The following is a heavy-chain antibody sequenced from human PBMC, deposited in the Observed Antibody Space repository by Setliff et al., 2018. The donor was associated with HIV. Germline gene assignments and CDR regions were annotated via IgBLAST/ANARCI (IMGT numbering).Heavy chain of an antibody. V-gene: IGHV4-38-2*02. CDR2: IYHSGTT. Sequence: SETLSLTCTVSGYSMSSGYYWGWIRQPPGKGLEWIGNIYHSGTTYYNPSLKSRVTISEDTSKNQLSLKLSSVTAADTAVYYCARASDYGTDWFDAWGQGTLVTVSS. D-gene: IGHD4-17*01. CDR1: GYSMSSGYY. J-gene: IGHJ5*02. CDR3: ARASDYGTDWFDA.